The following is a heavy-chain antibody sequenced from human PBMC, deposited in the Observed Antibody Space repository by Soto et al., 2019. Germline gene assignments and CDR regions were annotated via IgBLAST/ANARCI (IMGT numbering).Heavy chain of an antibody. CDR1: GYTFTTYG. CDR2: ISAYSGST. Sequence: QVQLVQSGAEVKKPGASVKVSCKASGYTFTTYGISWVRQAPGQGLEWMGWISAYSGSTKFAQKLQGRVTMTTDTSTTTAYMELRSLTSGDTAVYYCARDFTKSSSWPYYLDYWGPGTLVTVSS. J-gene: IGHJ4*02. V-gene: IGHV1-18*01. CDR3: ARDFTKSSSWPYYLDY. D-gene: IGHD6-13*01.